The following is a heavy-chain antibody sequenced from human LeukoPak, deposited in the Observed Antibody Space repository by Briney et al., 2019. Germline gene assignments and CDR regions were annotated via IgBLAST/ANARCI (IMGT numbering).Heavy chain of an antibody. D-gene: IGHD1-26*01. CDR3: AKDAIVGATTVYFDY. Sequence: GGAPRLSCEAFGFPFNNFPMSWVPRAAGKGREWVSGFRGSGSGGSTYYADSVKGRFTISRDNSKNTLYLQMNSLRAEDTAVYYCAKDAIVGATTVYFDYWGQGTLVTVSS. CDR2: FRGSGSGGST. V-gene: IGHV3-23*01. CDR1: GFPFNNFP. J-gene: IGHJ4*02.